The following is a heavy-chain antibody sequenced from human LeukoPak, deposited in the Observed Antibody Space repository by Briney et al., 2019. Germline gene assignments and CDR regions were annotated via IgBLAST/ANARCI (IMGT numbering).Heavy chain of an antibody. CDR2: IYASGST. Sequence: SQTLSLTCTVSGGSFSIGSYYWSWIRQPAGTAPEWIGRIYASGSTNYNPSLKSRVTISVDTSKNQFSLKLSSVTAADTAIYYCARDYFDSSGYHLDYWGQGALVTVSS. V-gene: IGHV4-61*02. J-gene: IGHJ4*02. CDR3: ARDYFDSSGYHLDY. CDR1: GGSFSIGSYY. D-gene: IGHD3-22*01.